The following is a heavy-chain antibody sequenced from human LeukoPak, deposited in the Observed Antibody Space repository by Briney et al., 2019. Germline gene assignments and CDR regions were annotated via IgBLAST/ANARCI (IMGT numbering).Heavy chain of an antibody. V-gene: IGHV3-30*04. Sequence: GGSLRLSCAASGFTFSSYAMHWVRQAPGKGLEWVAVISYDGSNKYYADSVKGRFTISRDNSKNTLYLQMNSLRAEDTAVYYCPRDGGDWGDYVSGSQKTNPGGQGTLATVSS. D-gene: IGHD3-10*01. CDR3: PRDGGDWGDYVSGSQKTNP. CDR2: ISYDGSNK. CDR1: GFTFSSYA. J-gene: IGHJ5*02.